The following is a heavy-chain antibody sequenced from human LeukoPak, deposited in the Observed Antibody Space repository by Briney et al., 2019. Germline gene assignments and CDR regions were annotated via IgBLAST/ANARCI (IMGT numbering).Heavy chain of an antibody. Sequence: ASVKVSCKASGYTFTGYYMHWVRQAPGQGLEWMGWINPNSGGTNYAQKFQGWVTMTRDTSISTAYMELSRLRSDDTAVYYCARRTTFSDFLPVFSDAFDIGGQGKMVTVFS. CDR3: ARRTTFSDFLPVFSDAFDI. CDR1: GYTFTGYY. V-gene: IGHV1-2*04. CDR2: INPNSGGT. J-gene: IGHJ3*02. D-gene: IGHD3-9*01.